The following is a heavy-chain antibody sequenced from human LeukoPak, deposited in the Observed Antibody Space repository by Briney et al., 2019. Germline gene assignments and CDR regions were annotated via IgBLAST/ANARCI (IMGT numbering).Heavy chain of an antibody. J-gene: IGHJ5*02. CDR3: ARERVALLVIWFDP. V-gene: IGHV3-7*01. CDR1: GFTFSSYW. D-gene: IGHD2-15*01. Sequence: GGALRLSCAASGFTFSSYWSSSVRQAPGKGLEWVANIKQDGSEKYYVDCVKGRFTSSKDNAKNSLYLQMNSLRAEDTAVYYCARERVALLVIWFDPWGQGTLVTVSS. CDR2: IKQDGSEK.